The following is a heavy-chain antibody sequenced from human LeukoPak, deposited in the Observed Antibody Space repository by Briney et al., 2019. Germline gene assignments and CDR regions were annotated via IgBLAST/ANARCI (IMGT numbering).Heavy chain of an antibody. CDR3: ARDSGDYYDSSGYAFDI. Sequence: PSETLSLTCTVSGGSISSSSYYWGWIRQPPGKGLEWIGNIYYSGSTYYSPSLKSRVTISVDTSKNQFSLKLSSVTAADTAVYYCARDSGDYYDSSGYAFDIWGQGTMVTVSS. CDR2: IYYSGST. V-gene: IGHV4-39*07. CDR1: GGSISSSSYY. J-gene: IGHJ3*02. D-gene: IGHD3-22*01.